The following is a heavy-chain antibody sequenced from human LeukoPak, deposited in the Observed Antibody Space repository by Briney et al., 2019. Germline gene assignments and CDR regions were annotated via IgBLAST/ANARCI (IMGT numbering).Heavy chain of an antibody. CDR2: IWYDGSDQ. CDR1: GFTFSTCG. V-gene: IGHV3-33*01. D-gene: IGHD3-22*01. CDR3: ASLIGHTDYYDSSGYSSPFDS. J-gene: IGHJ4*02. Sequence: GGSLRLSCAASGFTFSTCGMHWVRQAPCKGLEWVAVIWYDGSDQYYADSVKGRFTISRDNSKDTLYLQMNSLRAEDTAVYYCASLIGHTDYYDSSGYSSPFDSWGQGTLVTVSS.